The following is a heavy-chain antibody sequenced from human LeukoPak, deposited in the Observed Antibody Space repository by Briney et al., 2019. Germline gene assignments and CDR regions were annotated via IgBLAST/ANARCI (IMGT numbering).Heavy chain of an antibody. CDR2: IYYSGST. Sequence: PSETLSLTCTVSGGPISSYYWSWIRQPPGKGLEWIGYIYYSGSTNYNPSLKSRVTISVDTSKNQFSLKLSSVTAADTAVYYCARHALAGSFTFDYWGQRTLVTVSS. CDR3: ARHALAGSFTFDY. J-gene: IGHJ4*02. CDR1: GGPISSYY. V-gene: IGHV4-59*08. D-gene: IGHD3-10*01.